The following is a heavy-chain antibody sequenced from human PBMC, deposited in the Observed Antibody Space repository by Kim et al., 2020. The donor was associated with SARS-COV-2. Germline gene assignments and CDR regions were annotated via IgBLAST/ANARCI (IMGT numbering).Heavy chain of an antibody. V-gene: IGHV3-74*01. J-gene: IGHJ6*02. CDR2: INSDGSST. CDR3: ASGPYYDFWPVGMDV. Sequence: GGSLRLSCAASGFTFSSYWMHWVRQAPGKGLVWVSRINSDGSSTSYADSVKGRFTISRDNAKNTLYLQMNSLRAEDTAVYYCASGPYYDFWPVGMDVWGQGTTVTVSS. D-gene: IGHD3-3*01. CDR1: GFTFSSYW.